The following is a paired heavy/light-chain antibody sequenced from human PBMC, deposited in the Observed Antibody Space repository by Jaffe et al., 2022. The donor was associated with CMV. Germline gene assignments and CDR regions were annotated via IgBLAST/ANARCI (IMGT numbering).Heavy chain of an antibody. V-gene: IGHV3-66*01. CDR1: GFTVSDNY. Sequence: EVQLVESGGDLVQPGGSLRLSCTVSGFTVSDNYMSWVRQAPGKGLEWVSVIYSGGSTYYADSVRGRFTISRDNSKNALYLQMTSLRAEDTAVYYCARDEVASNSYYYMDVWGKGTTVIVSS. J-gene: IGHJ6*03. D-gene: IGHD5-12*01. CDR2: IYSGGST. CDR3: ARDEVASNSYYYMDV.
Light chain of an antibody. Sequence: DIQMTQSPSSLSASIGDRVTITCRASQSITTYLNWYQQKPGKAPKVLIYAVSSLQSGVPSRFSGSASGTVFSLTISNLQPEDFATYYCQQSYYTPQTFGQGTKLEIK. V-gene: IGKV1-39*01. CDR2: AVS. CDR1: QSITTY. J-gene: IGKJ2*01. CDR3: QQSYYTPQT.